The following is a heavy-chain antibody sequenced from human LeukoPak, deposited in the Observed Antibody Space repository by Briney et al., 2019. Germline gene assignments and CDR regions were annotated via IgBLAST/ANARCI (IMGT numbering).Heavy chain of an antibody. V-gene: IGHV3-21*01. J-gene: IGHJ4*02. CDR3: ARDGGGYYYDSSLDY. CDR1: GFTFSSYS. CDR2: ISSSSSYI. D-gene: IGHD3-22*01. Sequence: GGSLRLSCAASGFTFSSYSKNWVRQAPGKGLEWVSSISSSSSYIYYADSVKGRFTISRDNAKNSLYLQMNSLRAEDTAVYYCARDGGGYYYDSSLDYWGQGTLVTVSS.